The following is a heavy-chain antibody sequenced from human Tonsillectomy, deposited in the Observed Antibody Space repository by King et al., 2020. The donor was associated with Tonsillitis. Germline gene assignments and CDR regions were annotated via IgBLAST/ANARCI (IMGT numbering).Heavy chain of an antibody. Sequence: QLQESGPGLVQPSETLSLTCTVSGGSISSHYWSWIRQPPGKGLEWIGYIYYSGTPNYNPSLKSRVTISADTSKNQFSLKLSSVTAADTAVYHCARHLPPDGYNRRWPGPSWEYWGQGTLVTVSS. D-gene: IGHD6-13*01. CDR3: ARHLPPDGYNRRWPGPSWEY. CDR2: IYYSGTP. J-gene: IGHJ4*02. V-gene: IGHV4-59*08. CDR1: GGSISSHY.